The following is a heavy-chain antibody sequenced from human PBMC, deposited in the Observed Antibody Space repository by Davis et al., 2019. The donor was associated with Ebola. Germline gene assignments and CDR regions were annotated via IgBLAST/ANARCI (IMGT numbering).Heavy chain of an antibody. J-gene: IGHJ6*02. CDR1: GFTFSDYY. V-gene: IGHV3-11*04. Sequence: GESLKISCAASGFTFSDYYMSWIRQAPGKGLEWVSYISSSGSTIYYADSVKGRFTISRDNAKNSLYLQMNSLRAEDTAVYYCATPYRREAYYYYYGMDVWGQGTTVTVSS. CDR2: ISSSGSTI. D-gene: IGHD3-16*02. CDR3: ATPYRREAYYYYYGMDV.